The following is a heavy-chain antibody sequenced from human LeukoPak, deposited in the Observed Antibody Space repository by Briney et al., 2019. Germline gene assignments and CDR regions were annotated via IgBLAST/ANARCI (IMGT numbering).Heavy chain of an antibody. Sequence: GSLRLSCAASGFTFSNAWMSWIRQPPGKGLEWIGYIYYSGSTNYSPSLKSRVTISVDTSKNQFSLKLSSVTAADTAVYYCARHRWELALGFDSWGQGTLVTVSS. CDR1: GFTFSNAW. D-gene: IGHD1-26*01. CDR2: IYYSGST. CDR3: ARHRWELALGFDS. V-gene: IGHV4-59*08. J-gene: IGHJ4*02.